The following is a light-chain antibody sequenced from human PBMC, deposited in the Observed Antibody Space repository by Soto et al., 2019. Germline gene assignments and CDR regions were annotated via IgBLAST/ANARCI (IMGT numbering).Light chain of an antibody. V-gene: IGKV3-20*01. CDR2: AAS. Sequence: EIVLTQSPGTLSLSPGERATLSCRASQSVTNSYLAWYQQKPGQAPRLLIYAASSRATGIPDRFSGSGSGTDFTLTISRLEPEDFAVYYCQQCVTPPPYTFGQGTKLEIK. CDR3: QQCVTPPPYT. J-gene: IGKJ2*01. CDR1: QSVTNSY.